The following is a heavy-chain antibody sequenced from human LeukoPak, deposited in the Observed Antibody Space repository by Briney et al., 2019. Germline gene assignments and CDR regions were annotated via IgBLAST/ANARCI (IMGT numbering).Heavy chain of an antibody. J-gene: IGHJ3*02. CDR3: ARAERYDTNIDDAFDI. Sequence: GASVKVSCKASGGTFSSYAISWVRQAPGQGLEWMGGIIPIFGTANYAQKFQGRVTITTDESTSTAYMELSSLRSEDTAVYYCARAERYDTNIDDAFDIWGQGTMVTVSS. CDR1: GGTFSSYA. D-gene: IGHD3-22*01. V-gene: IGHV1-69*05. CDR2: IIPIFGTA.